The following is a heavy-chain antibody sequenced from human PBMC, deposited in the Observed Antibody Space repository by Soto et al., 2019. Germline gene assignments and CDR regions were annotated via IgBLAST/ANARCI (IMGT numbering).Heavy chain of an antibody. D-gene: IGHD3-3*01. Sequence: ASVKVSCKASGYTFTSYDINWVRQATXQGLEWMGWMNPNSGNTGYAQKFQGRVTMTRNTSISTAYMELSSLRSEDTAVYYCARGRPYYDFWSGYYGSAEYFQHWGQGTLVTVSS. CDR1: GYTFTSYD. CDR2: MNPNSGNT. J-gene: IGHJ1*01. CDR3: ARGRPYYDFWSGYYGSAEYFQH. V-gene: IGHV1-8*01.